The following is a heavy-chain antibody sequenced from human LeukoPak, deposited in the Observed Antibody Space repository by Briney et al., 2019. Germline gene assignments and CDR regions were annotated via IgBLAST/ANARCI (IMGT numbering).Heavy chain of an antibody. CDR1: GFTFRSYG. J-gene: IGHJ4*02. D-gene: IGHD3-10*01. V-gene: IGHV3-33*06. CDR3: AKDADFARIYYYFDS. Sequence: PGRSLRLSCVASGFTFRSYGMHWVRQAPGKGLEWVAVIWNDGSKKYHADSVKGRFTISRDNSKDTLYLQMDSLRAEDTAVYYCAKDADFARIYYYFDSWGQGTLVTVSS. CDR2: IWNDGSKK.